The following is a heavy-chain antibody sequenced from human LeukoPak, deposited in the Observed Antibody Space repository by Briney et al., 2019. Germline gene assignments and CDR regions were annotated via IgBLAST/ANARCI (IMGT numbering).Heavy chain of an antibody. CDR3: ARAGGWGYDTSRYFYY. D-gene: IGHD3-22*01. CDR2: TYPGDSDT. CDR1: GYSFTNYW. J-gene: IGHJ4*02. Sequence: GESLKISCKGSGYSFTNYWIGWVRQMPGKSLEWIGITYPGDSDTSYSPSFQGQVTIAADKSISTAYLQWSSLKASDTAIYYCARAGGWGYDTSRYFYYWGQGTRVTVSS. V-gene: IGHV5-51*01.